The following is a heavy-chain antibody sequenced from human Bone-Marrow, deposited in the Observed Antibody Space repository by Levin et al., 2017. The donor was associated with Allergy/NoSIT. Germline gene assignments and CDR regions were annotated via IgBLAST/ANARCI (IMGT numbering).Heavy chain of an antibody. V-gene: IGHV5-51*01. CDR3: ARRDSGSSLFDY. CDR1: GYSFSSHW. Sequence: RGESLKISCKGSGYSFSSHWIGWVRQMSGKGLEWLGNIYPGDSDTRYSPSFQGQVTISADKSISTAYLQWSSLKASDTAIYYCARRDSGSSLFDYWGQGTLVTVSS. D-gene: IGHD1-26*01. J-gene: IGHJ4*02. CDR2: IYPGDSDT.